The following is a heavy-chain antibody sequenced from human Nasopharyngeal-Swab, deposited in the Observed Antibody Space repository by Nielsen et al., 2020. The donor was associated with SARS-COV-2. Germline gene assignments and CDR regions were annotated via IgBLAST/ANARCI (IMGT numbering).Heavy chain of an antibody. V-gene: IGHV4-31*02. D-gene: IGHD2-15*01. CDR1: GGSIDSGGYH. Sequence: SETLSLTCTVSGGSIDSGGYHWSWIRQHPGKGLEWMGYIYYSGNTFYNPSLKSRTAISMDKTKNQFSLRLTSVTAADTAVYYCARGVVVAGATVSAHMDVWGKGTTVTVSS. J-gene: IGHJ6*03. CDR2: IYYSGNT. CDR3: ARGVVVAGATVSAHMDV.